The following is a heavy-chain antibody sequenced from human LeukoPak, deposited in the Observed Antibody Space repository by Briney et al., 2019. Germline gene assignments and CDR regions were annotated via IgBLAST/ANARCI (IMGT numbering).Heavy chain of an antibody. D-gene: IGHD3/OR15-3a*01. Sequence: GRSLRLSWAASGFTFSSYAMHWVRQAPGKGLEWVAVISYDGSNKYYADSVKGRFTISRDNYKNTLYLQMNSLRAEDTAVYYCAKVDGIMIFEVFDYWGQGTLVTVSS. CDR1: GFTFSSYA. V-gene: IGHV3-30-3*01. CDR3: AKVDGIMIFEVFDY. CDR2: ISYDGSNK. J-gene: IGHJ4*02.